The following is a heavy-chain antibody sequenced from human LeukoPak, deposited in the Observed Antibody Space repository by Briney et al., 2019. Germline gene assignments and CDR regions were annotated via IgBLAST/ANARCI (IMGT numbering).Heavy chain of an antibody. CDR2: IYHSGST. V-gene: IGHV4-30-2*01. CDR1: GGSISSGGYS. J-gene: IGHJ4*02. CDR3: ARTPGYSSSWYDY. Sequence: SETLSLTCAVSGGSISSGGYSWSWIRQPPGKGLEWIGYIYHSGSTYYNPSLKSRVTISVDRSKNQFSLKLSSVTAADTAVYYCARTPGYSSSWYDYWGQGTLVTVSS. D-gene: IGHD6-13*01.